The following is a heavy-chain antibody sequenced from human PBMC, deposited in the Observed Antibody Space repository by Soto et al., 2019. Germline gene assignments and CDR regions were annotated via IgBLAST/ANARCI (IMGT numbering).Heavy chain of an antibody. CDR2: IYYSGST. CDR1: GGSISSADYY. V-gene: IGHV4-61*08. Sequence: SETLSLTCTVSGGSISSADYYWNWIRQPPGKGLEWIGYIYYSGSTNYNPSLKSRVTISVDTSKNQFSLKLSSVTAADTAVYYCASDRSGNYYYGMDVWGQGTTVTVSS. J-gene: IGHJ6*02. CDR3: ASDRSGNYYYGMDV.